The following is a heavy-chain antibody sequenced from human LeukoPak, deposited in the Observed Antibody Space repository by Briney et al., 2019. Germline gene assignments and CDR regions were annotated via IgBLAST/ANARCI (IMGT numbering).Heavy chain of an antibody. V-gene: IGHV1-69*05. D-gene: IGHD3-10*01. Sequence: GSSVKVSCKASGGTFSSYAISWVRQAPGQGLEWMGGIIPIFGTANYAQEFQGRVTITTDGSTSTAYMELSSLRSEDTAVYYCARNMVRGVIRPTYFDYWGQGTLVTVSS. CDR2: IIPIFGTA. CDR3: ARNMVRGVIRPTYFDY. J-gene: IGHJ4*02. CDR1: GGTFSSYA.